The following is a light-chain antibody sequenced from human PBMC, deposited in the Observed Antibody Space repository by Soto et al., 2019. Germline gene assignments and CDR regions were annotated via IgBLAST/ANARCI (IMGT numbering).Light chain of an antibody. V-gene: IGLV1-51*01. CDR3: GTWDSSLSALV. J-gene: IGLJ2*01. Sequence: QSVLTQPPSVSAAPGQKVTISCSGSSSNIGKNYVSWYQQLPGTAPKLLIYDNNKRPSGIPDRFSGSKSGTSATLGITGLQTGDEADYYCGTWDSSLSALVFGGGTKVTVL. CDR2: DNN. CDR1: SSNIGKNY.